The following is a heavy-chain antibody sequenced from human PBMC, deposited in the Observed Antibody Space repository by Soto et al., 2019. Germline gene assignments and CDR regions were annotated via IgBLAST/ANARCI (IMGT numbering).Heavy chain of an antibody. J-gene: IGHJ4*02. Sequence: GGSLRLSCAASGFTFSSYAMSWVRQAPGKGLEWVSAISGSGDSTYYADSVKGRFTISRDNSKNTLYLQMNSLRAEDTAVYYCAEVRVRGYCTGGNCYAVDYWGQGTLVTVSS. D-gene: IGHD2-15*01. CDR1: GFTFSSYA. CDR3: AEVRVRGYCTGGNCYAVDY. V-gene: IGHV3-23*01. CDR2: ISGSGDST.